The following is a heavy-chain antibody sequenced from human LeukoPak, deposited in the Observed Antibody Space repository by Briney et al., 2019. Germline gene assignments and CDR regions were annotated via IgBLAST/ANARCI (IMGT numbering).Heavy chain of an antibody. CDR2: IYYRGNT. CDR1: GGSISSYY. J-gene: IGHJ4*02. D-gene: IGHD3-10*01. Sequence: SETLSLTCTVSGGSISSYYWSWIRQSPGKGLEWIGYIYYRGNTNYNPSFKSRVTISLDTSKNQFSLKLSSVTAADTAVYYCARSGSGSYGPVDYWGQGTLVTVSS. V-gene: IGHV4-59*01. CDR3: ARSGSGSYGPVDY.